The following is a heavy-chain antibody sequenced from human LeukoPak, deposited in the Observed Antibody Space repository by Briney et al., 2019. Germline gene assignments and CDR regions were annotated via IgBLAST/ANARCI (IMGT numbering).Heavy chain of an antibody. CDR2: IWYDGSNK. CDR3: AKDPSVDSSGYRSMYFQH. J-gene: IGHJ1*01. V-gene: IGHV3-33*06. D-gene: IGHD3-22*01. Sequence: GRSLRRSCAASGFTFSSYGMHWVRQAPGKGLEWVAVIWYDGSNKYYADSVKGRFTISRDNSKNTLYLQMNSLRAEDTTVYYCAKDPSVDSSGYRSMYFQHWGQGTLVTVSS. CDR1: GFTFSSYG.